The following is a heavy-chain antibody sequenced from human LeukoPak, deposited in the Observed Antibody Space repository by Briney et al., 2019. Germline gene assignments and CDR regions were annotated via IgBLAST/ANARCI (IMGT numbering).Heavy chain of an antibody. CDR2: IIPIFSTA. Sequence: SVKVSCKASGGTFSSYAISWVRQAPGQGLEWMGGIIPIFSTANYAQKFQGRVTITADKSTTTAYMELSSLRSEDTAVYYCATRAAGIATRPAYYYYYMDVWGKGTTVTVSS. CDR3: ATRAAGIATRPAYYYYYMDV. CDR1: GGTFSSYA. V-gene: IGHV1-69*06. J-gene: IGHJ6*03. D-gene: IGHD6-6*01.